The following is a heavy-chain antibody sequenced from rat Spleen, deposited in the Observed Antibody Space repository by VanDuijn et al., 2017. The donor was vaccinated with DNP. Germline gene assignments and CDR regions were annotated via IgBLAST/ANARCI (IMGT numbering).Heavy chain of an antibody. Sequence: QVQLKESGPGLVQPSQTLSLTCTVSGFSLTSHHVHWARQPPGKGLEWMGRIRSGGSTDYNSALKSRLSISRDTSKSQVFLKMNSLQTADTAIYFCTRGGGAMDAWGQGTSVTVPS. J-gene: IGHJ4*01. V-gene: IGHV2-1*01. CDR1: GFSLTSHH. CDR3: TRGGGAMDA. CDR2: IRSGGST. D-gene: IGHD4-3*01.